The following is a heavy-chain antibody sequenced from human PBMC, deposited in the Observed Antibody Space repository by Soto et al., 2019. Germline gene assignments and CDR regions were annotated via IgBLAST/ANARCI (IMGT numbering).Heavy chain of an antibody. CDR1: GFTFSSYG. J-gene: IGHJ6*02. D-gene: IGHD3-10*01. V-gene: IGHV3-33*01. Sequence: QVQLVESGGGVVQPGRSLRLSCAASGFTFSSYGTHWVRQAPGKGLEWVAVIWYDGSNKYYADSVKGRFTISRDNSKNTLYLQMNSLRAEDTAVYYCARDEGLGVNYYYYGMDVWGQGTTVTVSS. CDR3: ARDEGLGVNYYYYGMDV. CDR2: IWYDGSNK.